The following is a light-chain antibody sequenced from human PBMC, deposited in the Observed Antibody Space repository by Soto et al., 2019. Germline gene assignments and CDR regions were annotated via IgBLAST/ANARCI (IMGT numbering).Light chain of an antibody. Sequence: EIVMTQSPATLSVSPGERATLSCRASQSVSSNLAWYQLKPGQAPRLLIYGASTRATGIPARFSGSGSGTEFTLTISSLQSEEFAVYYCQQYNKWPLTFGGGTKVEIK. J-gene: IGKJ4*01. CDR2: GAS. CDR1: QSVSSN. CDR3: QQYNKWPLT. V-gene: IGKV3-15*01.